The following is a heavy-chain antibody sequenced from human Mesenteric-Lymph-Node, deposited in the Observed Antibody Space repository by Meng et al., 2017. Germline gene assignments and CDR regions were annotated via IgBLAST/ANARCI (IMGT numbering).Heavy chain of an antibody. Sequence: ESLKISCSVSDGSISSYYWNWIRQPPGKGLEWIGHIHSDGRTHYNPSLKSRVTISVDTSKNQFSLMLTSVTAADTAVYYCARLGFCTTYKCLPDYWGQGTRVTVSS. CDR1: DGSISSYY. J-gene: IGHJ4*02. CDR2: IHSDGRT. CDR3: ARLGFCTTYKCLPDY. V-gene: IGHV4-59*01. D-gene: IGHD2/OR15-2a*01.